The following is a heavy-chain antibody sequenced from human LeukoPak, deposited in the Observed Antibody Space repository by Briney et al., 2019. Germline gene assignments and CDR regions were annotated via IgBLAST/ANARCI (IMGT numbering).Heavy chain of an antibody. V-gene: IGHV4-4*02. D-gene: IGHD6-13*01. J-gene: IGHJ4*02. CDR1: GGSISSSAW. CDR3: ARDLGSSWFEPLDY. CDR2: VYHSGST. Sequence: SETLSLTCAVSGGSISSSAWWSWVRQPPGKGLEWIGEVYHSGSTNYNPFLKSRVTISVDKSKNQFSLKLTSATAAATAVYYCARDLGSSWFEPLDYWGQGILVIVSS.